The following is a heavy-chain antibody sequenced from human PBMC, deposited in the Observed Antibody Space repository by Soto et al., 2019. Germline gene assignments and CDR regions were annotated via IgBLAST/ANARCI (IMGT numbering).Heavy chain of an antibody. CDR1: GYTFTSYG. Sequence: GASVKVSCKASGYTFTSYGLSWVRQAPGQGLEWMGWISAYNGNTNYAQKLQGRVTMTTDTSTSTAYMELRSLRSDDTAVYYCARDIRTLPDPINYYDSSGYLNWFDPWGQGTLVTVSS. CDR3: ARDIRTLPDPINYYDSSGYLNWFDP. J-gene: IGHJ5*02. V-gene: IGHV1-18*01. CDR2: ISAYNGNT. D-gene: IGHD3-22*01.